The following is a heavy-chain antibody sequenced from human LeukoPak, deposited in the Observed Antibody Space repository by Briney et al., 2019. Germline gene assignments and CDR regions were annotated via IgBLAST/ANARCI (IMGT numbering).Heavy chain of an antibody. D-gene: IGHD3-10*01. Sequence: SETLSLTCTVSGGSISSYYWNWIRQPPGKGLEWIGYIYYSGSTNYNPSLKSRVTISVDTSKNQFSLRLSSVTAAGTAVYYCARDTRISGTYGMDVWGQGTTVTVSS. V-gene: IGHV4-59*01. CDR2: IYYSGST. CDR3: ARDTRISGTYGMDV. J-gene: IGHJ6*02. CDR1: GGSISSYY.